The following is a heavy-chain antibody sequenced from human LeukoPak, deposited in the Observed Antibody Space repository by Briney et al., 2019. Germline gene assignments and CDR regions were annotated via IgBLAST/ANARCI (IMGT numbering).Heavy chain of an antibody. V-gene: IGHV1-46*03. J-gene: IGHJ4*02. D-gene: IGHD1-26*01. CDR2: INPSGGST. CDR3: ARGSGAQGRRRDY. Sequence: RASVKVSCKASGYTFTSYYMHWVRQAPGQGLEWMGVINPSGGSTSYAKKFQGRVTMTRDTSASTVYMELSSLRSEDTAVYYCARGSGAQGRRRDYWGQGTLVPVSS. CDR1: GYTFTSYY.